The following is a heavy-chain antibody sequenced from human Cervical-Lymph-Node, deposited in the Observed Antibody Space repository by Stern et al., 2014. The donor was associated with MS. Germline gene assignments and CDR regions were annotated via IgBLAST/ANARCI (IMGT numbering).Heavy chain of an antibody. V-gene: IGHV3-74*01. CDR1: GFTFSSYL. Sequence: EVQLVESGGGLVQPGGSLRLSCAASGFTFSSYLLHWFRQAPGKGLVWVSRIDTDGGTTNYADSVKGRFTISRDNAENTLYLQMNSLRAEDTAVYYCARDSSGRDDFWGQGTLVTVSS. D-gene: IGHD6-25*01. J-gene: IGHJ4*02. CDR3: ARDSSGRDDF. CDR2: IDTDGGTT.